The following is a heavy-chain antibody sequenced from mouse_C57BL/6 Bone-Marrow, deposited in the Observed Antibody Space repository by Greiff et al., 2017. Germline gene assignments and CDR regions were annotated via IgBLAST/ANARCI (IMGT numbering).Heavy chain of an antibody. V-gene: IGHV1-81*01. D-gene: IGHD2-4*01. J-gene: IGHJ4*01. CDR3: ARRLREGYAMDY. CDR1: GYTFTSYG. Sequence: VQLQQSGAELARPGASVKLSCKASGYTFTSYGISWVKQRTGQGLEWIGEIYPRSGNTYYNEKFKGKATLPADKSSSTAYMELRSLTSEDSAVYFCARRLREGYAMDYWGQGTSVTVSS. CDR2: IYPRSGNT.